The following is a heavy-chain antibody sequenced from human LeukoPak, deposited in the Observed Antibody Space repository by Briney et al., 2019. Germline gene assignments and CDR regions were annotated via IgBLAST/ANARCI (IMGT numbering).Heavy chain of an antibody. D-gene: IGHD3-22*01. V-gene: IGHV3-49*04. CDR3: TRDPSQYYYDSSGYNY. Sequence: GGSLRLSCTASGFTFGDYAMSWVRQAPGKGLEWVGFIRSKAYGGTTEYAASVKGRFTISRDDSKSIAYLQMNSLETGDTAVYYCTRDPSQYYYDSSGYNYWGQGTLVTVSS. J-gene: IGHJ4*02. CDR1: GFTFGDYA. CDR2: IRSKAYGGTT.